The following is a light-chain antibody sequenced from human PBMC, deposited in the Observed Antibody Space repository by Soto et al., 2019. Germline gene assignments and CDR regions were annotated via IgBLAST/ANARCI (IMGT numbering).Light chain of an antibody. CDR2: GVS. J-gene: IGKJ1*01. CDR1: QSVISNY. V-gene: IGKV3-20*01. Sequence: EIVLTQSPGTLSLSPGERATLSCRASQSVISNYLAWYQQKPGLAPRLLIYGVSIRATGIPDRFSGSGSGTDFTLTISRLEPEDFAVYYCHQYVSSWTFGQGTKVDIK. CDR3: HQYVSSWT.